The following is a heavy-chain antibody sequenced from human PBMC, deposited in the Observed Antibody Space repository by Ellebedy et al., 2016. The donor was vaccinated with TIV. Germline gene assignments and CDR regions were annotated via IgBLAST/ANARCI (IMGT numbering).Heavy chain of an antibody. V-gene: IGHV1-46*01. CDR3: ARDSDYYAMVV. CDR1: GYTFMNYY. Sequence: AASVKVSCKTSGYTFMNYYLHWVRQAPGQGPAWMGRIRSNGGSTTYPQKFQGRLTVTSDTSTSTVYMDLTSLTSDDTAVYYCARDSDYYAMVVWGQGTTVTVSS. CDR2: IRSNGGST. J-gene: IGHJ6*02.